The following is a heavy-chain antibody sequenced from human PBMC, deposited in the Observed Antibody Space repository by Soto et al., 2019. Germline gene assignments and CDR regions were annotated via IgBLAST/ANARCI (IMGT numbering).Heavy chain of an antibody. CDR3: AKLVHYYDSSGKLYGMDV. Sequence: GGSLRLSCAASGFTFSSYGMHWVRQAPGKGLEWVAVISYDGSNKYYADSVKGRFTISRDNSKNTLYLQMNSLRAEDTAVYYCAKLVHYYDSSGKLYGMDVWGKGTTVTVSS. J-gene: IGHJ6*04. CDR1: GFTFSSYG. V-gene: IGHV3-30*18. CDR2: ISYDGSNK. D-gene: IGHD3-22*01.